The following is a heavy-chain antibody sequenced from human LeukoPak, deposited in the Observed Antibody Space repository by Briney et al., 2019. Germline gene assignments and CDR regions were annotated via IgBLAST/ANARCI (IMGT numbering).Heavy chain of an antibody. CDR2: IYYSGST. CDR3: ARQRVVATSTWFDP. CDR1: GGSISSSSYY. Sequence: SETLSLTCTVSGGSISSSSYYWGWIRQPPGKGLEWIGSIYYSGSTYYNPSLKSRVTISVDTSKNQFSLKLSSVTAADTALYYCARQRVVATSTWFDPWGQGTLVTVSS. J-gene: IGHJ5*02. V-gene: IGHV4-39*01. D-gene: IGHD5-12*01.